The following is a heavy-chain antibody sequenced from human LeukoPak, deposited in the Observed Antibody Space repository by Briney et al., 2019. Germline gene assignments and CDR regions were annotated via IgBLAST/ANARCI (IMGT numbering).Heavy chain of an antibody. CDR2: ISGSGGST. D-gene: IGHD5-18*01. J-gene: IGHJ4*02. Sequence: GGSLRLSCAASGFTVSSYAMSWVRQAPGKGLEWVSAISGSGGSTYYADSVKGRFTISRDNSKNTLYLQMNSLRAEDTAVYSCAKKGGIQLWLGEIDYWGQGTLVTVSS. CDR3: AKKGGIQLWLGEIDY. CDR1: GFTVSSYA. V-gene: IGHV3-23*01.